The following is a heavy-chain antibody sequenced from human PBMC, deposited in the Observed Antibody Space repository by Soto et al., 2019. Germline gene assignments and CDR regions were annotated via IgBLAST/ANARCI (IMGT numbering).Heavy chain of an antibody. D-gene: IGHD3-22*01. CDR3: ARETPYDSSGYYFKNYYYYGMDV. V-gene: IGHV1-18*04. CDR2: ISAYNGNT. Sequence: GASVKVSFKASGYTFTSYGISWVRQAPGQGLEWMGWISAYNGNTNYAQKLQGRVTMTTDTSTSTAYMELRSLRSDDTAVYYCARETPYDSSGYYFKNYYYYGMDVWGQGTTVTVSS. CDR1: GYTFTSYG. J-gene: IGHJ6*02.